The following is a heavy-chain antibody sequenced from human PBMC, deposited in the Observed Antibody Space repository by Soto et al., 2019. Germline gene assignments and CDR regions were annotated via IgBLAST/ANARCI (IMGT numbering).Heavy chain of an antibody. CDR1: GFTFGDYA. V-gene: IGHV3-49*03. J-gene: IGHJ3*02. D-gene: IGHD6-6*01. Sequence: GGSLRLSCTASGFTFGDYAMSWFRQAPGKGLEWVGFIRSKAYGGTTEYAASVKGRFTISRDDSKSIAYLQMNSLKTEDTAVYYCTYSSSLLDAFDIWGQGTMVTVSS. CDR3: TYSSSLLDAFDI. CDR2: IRSKAYGGTT.